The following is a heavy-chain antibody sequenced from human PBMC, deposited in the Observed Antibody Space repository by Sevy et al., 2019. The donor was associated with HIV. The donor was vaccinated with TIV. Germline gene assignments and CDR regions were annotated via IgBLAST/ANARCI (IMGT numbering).Heavy chain of an antibody. J-gene: IGHJ4*02. V-gene: IGHV3-33*01. D-gene: IGHD4-17*01. CDR2: IWFDGSNE. CDR1: GFTFSTYG. Sequence: GGSLRLSCAASGFTFSTYGMHWVRQAPGKGLEWIAVIWFDGSNEYYADSVKGRFTISRDIAKNTLHLQMNSLRAEDTAVYYCARHLEFYDYGDYGPAFNPDYWGRGTLVTVSS. CDR3: ARHLEFYDYGDYGPAFNPDY.